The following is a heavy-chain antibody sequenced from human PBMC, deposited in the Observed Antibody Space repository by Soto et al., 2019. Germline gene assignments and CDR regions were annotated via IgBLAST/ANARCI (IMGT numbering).Heavy chain of an antibody. Sequence: GGSLRLSCAASGFTFSSYSMNWVRQAPGKGLEWVSSISSSSSYIYYADSVKGRFTISRDNAKNSLYLQMNSLRAEDTAVYCCARDEYYDFWSGYYDYYYGMDFWGQGTTVTVSS. J-gene: IGHJ6*02. V-gene: IGHV3-21*01. CDR1: GFTFSSYS. CDR3: ARDEYYDFWSGYYDYYYGMDF. D-gene: IGHD3-3*01. CDR2: ISSSSSYI.